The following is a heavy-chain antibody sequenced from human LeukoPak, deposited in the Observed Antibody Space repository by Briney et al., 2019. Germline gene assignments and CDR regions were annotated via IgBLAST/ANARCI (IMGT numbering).Heavy chain of an antibody. V-gene: IGHV4-39*01. J-gene: IGHJ6*03. CDR2: IYYSGSA. CDR1: GGSISSSSYY. Sequence: SETLSLTCTVSGGSISSSSYYWGWIRPPPGKGLEWIGSIYYSGSAYYNPSLKSRVTISVDTSKNQFSLKLSSVTAADTAVYYCARVYYYYYYMDVWGKGTTVTISS. CDR3: ARVYYYYYYMDV.